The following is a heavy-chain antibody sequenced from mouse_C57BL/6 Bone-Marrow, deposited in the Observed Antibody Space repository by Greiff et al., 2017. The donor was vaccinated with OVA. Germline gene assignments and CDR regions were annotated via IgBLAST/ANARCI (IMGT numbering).Heavy chain of an antibody. D-gene: IGHD2-3*01. CDR1: GYTFTSYW. J-gene: IGHJ2*01. Sequence: VQLQQPGAELVRPGSSVKLSCKASGYTFTSYWMDWVKQRPGQGLEWIGNIYPSDSETHYNQKFKDKATLTVDNSSSTAYMQLSSLPSEDSAVYYCARGRAYDGYYDYFDDWGQGTTLTVSS. V-gene: IGHV1-61*01. CDR2: IYPSDSET. CDR3: ARGRAYDGYYDYFDD.